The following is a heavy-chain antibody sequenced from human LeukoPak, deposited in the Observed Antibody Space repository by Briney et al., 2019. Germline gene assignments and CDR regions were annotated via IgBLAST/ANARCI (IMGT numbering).Heavy chain of an antibody. CDR1: GGSISSGGYY. CDR3: ARVRHFDHPPDGGNWFDP. J-gene: IGHJ5*02. V-gene: IGHV4-31*03. Sequence: PSQTLSLTCTVSGGSISSGGYYWSWIRQHPGKGLEWIGYIYYSGSTNYNPSLKSRVTISVDTSKNQFSLKLSSVTAADTAVYYCARVRHFDHPPDGGNWFDPWGQGTLVTVSS. D-gene: IGHD3-9*01. CDR2: IYYSGST.